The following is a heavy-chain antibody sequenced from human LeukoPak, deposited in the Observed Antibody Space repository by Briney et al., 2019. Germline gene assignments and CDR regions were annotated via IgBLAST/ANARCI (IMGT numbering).Heavy chain of an antibody. CDR2: IKRKSFGGTT. CDR3: ARDGDWSLDY. D-gene: IGHD3-9*01. CDR1: GFTFGDHG. V-gene: IGHV3-49*04. J-gene: IGHJ4*02. Sequence: GGSLRLSCTTSGFTFGDHGMHWVRQAPGKGLEWVGFIKRKSFGGTTYYAASVKGRFTISRDDSRSIAYLQMNSLKSEDTAVYYCARDGDWSLDYWGQGTLVTVSS.